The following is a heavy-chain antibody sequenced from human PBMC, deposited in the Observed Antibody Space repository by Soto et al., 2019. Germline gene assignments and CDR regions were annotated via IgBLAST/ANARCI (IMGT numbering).Heavy chain of an antibody. J-gene: IGHJ3*02. CDR1: GGSFSGYY. CDR3: ARGVRYWDI. V-gene: IGHV4-34*01. D-gene: IGHD1-20*01. CDR2: INHSGST. Sequence: QVQLQQWGAGLLKPSETLSLTCAVYGGSFSGYYWSWIRQPPGKGMEWIGEINHSGSTNYNPSLKSRDTISVDTSKNQFSLKLSSVTAADMAVYYCARGVRYWDIWGQGTMVTVSS.